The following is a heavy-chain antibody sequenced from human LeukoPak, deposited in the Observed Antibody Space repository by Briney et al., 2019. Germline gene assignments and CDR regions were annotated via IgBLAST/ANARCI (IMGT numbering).Heavy chain of an antibody. V-gene: IGHV3-53*01. CDR3: ASTHLGYCSSVSCQNDY. CDR2: IYSGGST. J-gene: IGHJ4*02. D-gene: IGHD2-15*01. Sequence: PGGSLRLSCAVSGFIVSSNYMSWIRQAPGKRLEWVSVIYSGGSTYYADSVKGRFTISRDNSKNTLYLQMNSLRAEDTAVYYCASTHLGYCSSVSCQNDYWGQGTLVTVSS. CDR1: GFIVSSNY.